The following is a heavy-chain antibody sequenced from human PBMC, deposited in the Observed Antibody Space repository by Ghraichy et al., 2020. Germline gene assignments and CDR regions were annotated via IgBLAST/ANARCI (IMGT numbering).Heavy chain of an antibody. CDR3: AKIGSGIAARLGSGYWYFDL. D-gene: IGHD6-6*01. CDR2: ISGSGGST. Sequence: GGSLRLSCAASGFTFSSYAMSWVRQAPGKGLEWVSAISGSGGSTYYADSVKGRFTISRDNSKNTLYLQMNSLRAEDTAVYYCAKIGSGIAARLGSGYWYFDLWGRGTLVTVSS. CDR1: GFTFSSYA. J-gene: IGHJ2*01. V-gene: IGHV3-23*01.